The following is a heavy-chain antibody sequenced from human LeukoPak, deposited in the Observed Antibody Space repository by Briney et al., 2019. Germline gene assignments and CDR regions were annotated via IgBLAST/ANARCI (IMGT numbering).Heavy chain of an antibody. J-gene: IGHJ4*02. CDR2: ISSSGSTI. V-gene: IGHV3-11*04. CDR3: ARDLASCAGDCRSDGFDS. CDR1: GFTFSDYY. D-gene: IGHD2-21*02. Sequence: GGSLRLSCAASGFTFSDYYMSWIRQAPGKGLEWVSYISSSGSTIYYADSVKGRFTISRDNAKNSLYLQMNSLRAEDTAVYYCARDLASCAGDCRSDGFDSWGQGLLVTVSS.